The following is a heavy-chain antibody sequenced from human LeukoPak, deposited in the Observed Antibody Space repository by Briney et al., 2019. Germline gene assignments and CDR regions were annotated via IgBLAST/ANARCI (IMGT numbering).Heavy chain of an antibody. CDR1: GFTFSNAW. D-gene: IGHD6-6*01. CDR3: ARSSYSSSSSV. CDR2: INSDGSEG. V-gene: IGHV3-7*03. J-gene: IGHJ3*01. Sequence: GGSLRLSCAASGFTFSNAWMNWVRQAPGKGLEWVASINSDGSEGYYADVVKGRFTISRDNAKNSLYLQINSLRAEDTAVYYCARSSYSSSSSVWGQGTMVTVSS.